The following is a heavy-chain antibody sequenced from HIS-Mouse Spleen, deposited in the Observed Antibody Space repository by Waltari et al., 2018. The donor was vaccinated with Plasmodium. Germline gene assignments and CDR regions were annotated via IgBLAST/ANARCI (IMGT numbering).Heavy chain of an antibody. CDR1: GGSISSVGYY. D-gene: IGHD6-13*01. CDR3: ARSIAATVTFYFDY. Sequence: QVQLQESGPGLVKPSQTLSLTCTVSGGSISSVGYYWSWIRQHPGKGLEWIGYIYYSGSTYYNPSIKSRVTISVDTSKNQFSLKLSSVTAADTAVYYCARSIAATVTFYFDYWGQGTLVTVSS. V-gene: IGHV4-31*03. CDR2: IYYSGST. J-gene: IGHJ4*02.